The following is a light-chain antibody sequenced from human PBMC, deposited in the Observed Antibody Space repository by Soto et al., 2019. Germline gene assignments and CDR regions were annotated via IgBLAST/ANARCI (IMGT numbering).Light chain of an antibody. CDR2: GAS. J-gene: IGKJ5*01. CDR1: QSVSSN. Sequence: EIVMAQSPATLSVSPGERATLSCRASQSVSSNLAWYQQKRGQAPRLLIYGASSRATGIPARFSGSGSGTEFTLTIGSLQSDDFAVYYCQQYFGQGTRLEIK. CDR3: QQY. V-gene: IGKV3-15*01.